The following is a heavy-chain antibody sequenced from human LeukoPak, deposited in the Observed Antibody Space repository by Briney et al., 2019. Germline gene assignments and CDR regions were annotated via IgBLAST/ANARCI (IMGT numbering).Heavy chain of an antibody. Sequence: ASVKVSCKASGYTFTSYGISWVRQAPGQGLEWMGWINPNSGGTNYAQKFQGRVTMTRDTSISTAYMELSRLRSDDTAVYYCARVELRFWGQLDYWGQGTLVTVSS. V-gene: IGHV1-2*02. CDR1: GYTFTSYG. D-gene: IGHD1-7*01. J-gene: IGHJ4*02. CDR2: INPNSGGT. CDR3: ARVELRFWGQLDY.